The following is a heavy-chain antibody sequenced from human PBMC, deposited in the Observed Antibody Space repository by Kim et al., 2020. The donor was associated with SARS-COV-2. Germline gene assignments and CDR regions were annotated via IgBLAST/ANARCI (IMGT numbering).Heavy chain of an antibody. J-gene: IGHJ6*02. V-gene: IGHV3-53*01. D-gene: IGHD3-9*01. Sequence: KGRFPISRDNSKNTLYLQMNILRAEDTAVYYCARDRRYYDILTGYYSGMDVWGQGTTVTVSS. CDR3: ARDRRYYDILTGYYSGMDV.